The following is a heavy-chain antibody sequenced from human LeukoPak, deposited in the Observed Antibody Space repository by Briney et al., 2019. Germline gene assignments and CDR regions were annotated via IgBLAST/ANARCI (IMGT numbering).Heavy chain of an antibody. J-gene: IGHJ3*02. V-gene: IGHV1-2*04. CDR3: ARINYYDSSGDPGAFDI. D-gene: IGHD3-22*01. CDR1: GYTFTGYY. CDR2: INPNSGGT. Sequence: ASVKVSCKASGYTFTGYYMHWVRQAPGQGLEWMGWINPNSGGTNYAQKFQGWVTMTRDTSISTAYMELSRLRSDDTAVYYCARINYYDSSGDPGAFDIWGQGTMVTVSS.